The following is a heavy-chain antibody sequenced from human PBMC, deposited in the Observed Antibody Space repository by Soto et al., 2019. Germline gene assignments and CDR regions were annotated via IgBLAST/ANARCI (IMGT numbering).Heavy chain of an antibody. J-gene: IGHJ6*02. V-gene: IGHV1-58*01. CDR3: AADRARYYDFWNGYYELYGMDV. CDR1: GFTFTSSA. Sequence: GASVKVSCKASGFTFTSSAVQWVRQARGQRLEWIGWIVVGSGNTNYAQKFQERVTITRDMSTSTAYMELSGLRSEDTAVYYCAADRARYYDFWNGYYELYGMDVWGQGTTVTVSS. CDR2: IVVGSGNT. D-gene: IGHD3-3*01.